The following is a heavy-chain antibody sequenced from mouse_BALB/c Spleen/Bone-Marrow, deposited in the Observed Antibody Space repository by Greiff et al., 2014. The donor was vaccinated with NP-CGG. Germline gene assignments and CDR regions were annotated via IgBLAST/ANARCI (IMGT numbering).Heavy chain of an antibody. D-gene: IGHD2-4*01. CDR3: ARDGDYDWFAY. CDR2: INPYNDGT. CDR1: GYTFTSYV. V-gene: IGHV1-14*01. J-gene: IGHJ3*01. Sequence: EVQVVESGPELVKPGASVKMSCKASGYTFTSYVMHWVKQKPGQGLEWIGHINPYNDGTKYNEKFKGKATLTSDKSSSTAYMELSSLTSEDSAVYYCARDGDYDWFAYWGQGTLVTVSA.